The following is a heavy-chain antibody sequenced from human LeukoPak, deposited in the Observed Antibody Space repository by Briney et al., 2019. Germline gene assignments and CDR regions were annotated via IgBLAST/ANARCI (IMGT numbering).Heavy chain of an antibody. CDR1: EFTFSSHQ. Sequence: PGGSLRLSCAASEFTFSSHQMSWVRQAPGKGLEWVANIKQDGSEKYYVDSVKGRFTISRDNAKNSLFLQMNSLRAEDTAVYYCARDRNHFDYVWGTSRYDFWGQGTLVTVSS. V-gene: IGHV3-7*01. CDR3: ARDRNHFDYVWGTSRYDF. CDR2: IKQDGSEK. D-gene: IGHD3-16*02. J-gene: IGHJ4*02.